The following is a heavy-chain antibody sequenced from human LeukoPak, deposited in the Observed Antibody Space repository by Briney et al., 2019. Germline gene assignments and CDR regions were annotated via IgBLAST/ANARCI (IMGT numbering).Heavy chain of an antibody. CDR1: GFTFSSYA. V-gene: IGHV3-23*01. J-gene: IGHJ4*02. CDR3: AKDWYSGSYFDY. Sequence: GGSLRLSCAASGFTFSSYAMSWVRQAPGKGLEWVSAISGSGGSIYYADSVKGRFTISRDNSKNTLYLQMNSLRAEDTAVYYCAKDWYSGSYFDYWGQGTLVTVSS. CDR2: ISGSGGSI. D-gene: IGHD1-26*01.